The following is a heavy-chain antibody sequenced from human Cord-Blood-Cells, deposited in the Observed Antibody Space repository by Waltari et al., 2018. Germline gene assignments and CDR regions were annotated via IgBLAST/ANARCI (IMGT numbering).Heavy chain of an antibody. Sequence: QVQLVQSGAEVKKHGASVKVSCKASGYTFTGYCLHWGRQAPGQGLEWMGWINPNSGGTNYAQKFQGRVTMTRDTSISTAYMELGRLRSDDTAGDYCARGSSIAARFDIWGQGTMVTVSS. CDR3: ARGSSIAARFDI. J-gene: IGHJ3*02. V-gene: IGHV1-2*02. D-gene: IGHD6-6*01. CDR1: GYTFTGYC. CDR2: INPNSGGT.